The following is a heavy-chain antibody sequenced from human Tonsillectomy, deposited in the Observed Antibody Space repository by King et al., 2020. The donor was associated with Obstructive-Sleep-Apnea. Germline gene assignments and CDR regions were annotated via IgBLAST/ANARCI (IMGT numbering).Heavy chain of an antibody. V-gene: IGHV3-21*01. Sequence: VQLVESGGGLVKPGGSLRLSCAVSGITFNTYRMTWVRQPPGRGLEWISSITSSNGDMYYADSVKGRLTISRDNAKKSLYLQMNSLRVEDTAVYYCAVARNAIHDYYLGMDVWGQGTAITVS. CDR2: ITSSNGDM. J-gene: IGHJ6*02. CDR1: GITFNTYR. CDR3: AVARNAIHDYYLGMDV. D-gene: IGHD5-12*01.